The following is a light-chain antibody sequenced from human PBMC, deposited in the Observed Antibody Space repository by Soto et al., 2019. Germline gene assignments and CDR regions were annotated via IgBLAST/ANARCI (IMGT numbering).Light chain of an antibody. CDR3: CSYTSSTTPL. J-gene: IGLJ2*01. V-gene: IGLV2-14*01. CDR1: SSDVGGYHY. CDR2: EVS. Sequence: QSVLTQPASLSGSPGQSITVSCTGSSSDVGGYHYVSWYQQYPGEAPKRVISEVSNRPSGVSNRFSGSKSGNTASLTISGLQAEDEADYYCCSYTSSTTPLFGGGTKLTVL.